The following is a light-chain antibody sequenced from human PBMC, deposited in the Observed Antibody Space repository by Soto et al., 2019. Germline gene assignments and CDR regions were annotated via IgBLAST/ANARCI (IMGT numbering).Light chain of an antibody. CDR2: EGS. CDR3: CSYAGSSTV. J-gene: IGLJ1*01. CDR1: SSDVGSYNL. Sequence: QSVLTQPASVSGSPGQSITISCTGTSSDVGSYNLVSWYQQHPGKAPKLMIYEGSKRPSGVSNRFSGSQSGNTASLTISGLQAEDEADYYCCSYAGSSTVFVTGTKLTVL. V-gene: IGLV2-23*03.